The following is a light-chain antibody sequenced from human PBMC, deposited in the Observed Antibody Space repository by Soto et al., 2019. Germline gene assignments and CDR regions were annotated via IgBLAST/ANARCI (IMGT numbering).Light chain of an antibody. CDR1: QSISSH. V-gene: IGKV1-39*01. CDR2: PAS. CDR3: QQSHSAPLT. Sequence: QMTQSPSSLFASVGDRVTITCRASQSISSHLNWYQQKVGQTPRLLNYPASTLQSEVPPRFSGSGSGTEFSLTISGLQREDFATYYCQQSHSAPLTFGGGTKIQI. J-gene: IGKJ4*01.